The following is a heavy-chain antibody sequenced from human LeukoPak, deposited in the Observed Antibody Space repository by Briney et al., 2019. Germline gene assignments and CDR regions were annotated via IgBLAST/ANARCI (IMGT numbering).Heavy chain of an antibody. Sequence: SETLSLTCTVSGGSISSYYWSWIRQPPGKGLEWIGYIYTSGSTNYNPSLKSRVTISVDTSKNQFSLKLSSVTAADTAVYYCARHEYGGTGTTLGDYWGQGTLVTVSS. CDR1: GGSISSYY. J-gene: IGHJ4*02. CDR3: ARHEYGGTGTTLGDY. CDR2: IYTSGST. V-gene: IGHV4-4*09. D-gene: IGHD1-7*01.